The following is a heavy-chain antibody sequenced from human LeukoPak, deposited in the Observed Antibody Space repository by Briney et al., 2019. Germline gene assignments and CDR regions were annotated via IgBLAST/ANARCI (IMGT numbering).Heavy chain of an antibody. CDR3: ARGGSWNDFDY. CDR2: ISYDGSNK. Sequence: GGSLRLSCAASGFTFSSYAMHWVRQAPGKGLEWVVVISYDGSNKYYADSVKGRFTISRDNSKNTPYLQMNSLRAEDTAVYYCARGGSWNDFDYWGQGTLVTVSS. J-gene: IGHJ4*02. D-gene: IGHD1-1*01. V-gene: IGHV3-30*14. CDR1: GFTFSSYA.